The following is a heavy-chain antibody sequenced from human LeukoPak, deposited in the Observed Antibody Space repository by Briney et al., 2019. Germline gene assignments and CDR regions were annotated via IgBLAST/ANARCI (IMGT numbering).Heavy chain of an antibody. J-gene: IGHJ6*02. CDR3: ARGRSNYYGMDV. CDR1: DGSINSYY. Sequence: SETLSLTRSVSDGSINSYYWNWIRRPPGKGLEWIGYIYYNGNTNYSPSLKSRVTMSVDTSKNLFSLKVSSVTAADTAVYYCARGRSNYYGMDVWGQGTTVTVSS. D-gene: IGHD1-26*01. V-gene: IGHV4-59*01. CDR2: IYYNGNT.